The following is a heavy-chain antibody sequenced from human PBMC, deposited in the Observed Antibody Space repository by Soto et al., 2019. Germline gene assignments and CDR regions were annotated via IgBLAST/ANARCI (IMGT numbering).Heavy chain of an antibody. CDR3: AHIVSGCFT. V-gene: IGHV2-5*02. CDR1: GFSLITSGVG. D-gene: IGHD3-16*01. CDR2: IYWADDE. Sequence: QITLKESGPTLVKPTQTLTLTCTISGFSLITSGVGVGWIRQPPGKALEWLVLIYWADDERNSPSLKSSLTNSKDTTNHQLVLTKTNMDHEDTAAYSCAHIVSGCFTWGRGALVTVSS. J-gene: IGHJ5*02.